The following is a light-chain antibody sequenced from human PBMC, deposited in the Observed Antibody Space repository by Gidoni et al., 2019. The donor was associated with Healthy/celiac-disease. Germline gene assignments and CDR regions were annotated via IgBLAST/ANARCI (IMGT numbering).Light chain of an antibody. Sequence: DIQMTQSPSSLSASVGDRVTITCRARQGIRNYLGWYQQKPGKAPKRLIYAASSLQSGVPSRFSGSGSETEFTLTISSLQPEDFATYYCLQHNSYPLTFGGGTKVEIK. J-gene: IGKJ4*01. CDR3: LQHNSYPLT. CDR1: QGIRNY. CDR2: AAS. V-gene: IGKV1-17*01.